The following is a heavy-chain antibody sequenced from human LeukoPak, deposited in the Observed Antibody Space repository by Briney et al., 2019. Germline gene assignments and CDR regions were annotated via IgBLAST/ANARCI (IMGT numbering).Heavy chain of an antibody. V-gene: IGHV4-34*01. CDR3: ASRYYSSSWYVNWFDP. Sequence: SETLSLTCAVYGGSFSGYYWSWIRQPPGKGLEWIGEINHSGSTSYNPSLKSRVTISVDTSKNQFSLKLSSVTAADTAVYYCASRYYSSSWYVNWFDPWGQGTLVTVSS. CDR2: INHSGST. J-gene: IGHJ5*02. D-gene: IGHD6-13*01. CDR1: GGSFSGYY.